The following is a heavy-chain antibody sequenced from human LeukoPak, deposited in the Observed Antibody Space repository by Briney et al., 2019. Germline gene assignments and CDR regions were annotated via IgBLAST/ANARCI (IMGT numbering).Heavy chain of an antibody. CDR2: IWYDGSKK. D-gene: IGHD6-19*01. CDR3: ARDRGILVTGNLDS. V-gene: IGHV3-33*01. CDR1: GXTFSSYG. Sequence: PGRSLRLSCAASGXTFSSYGMHWVRQAPGKGLEWVAVIWYDGSKKYYADSVKGRFTISRDNFKNTLDLQVNGLRAEDTALYYCARDRGILVTGNLDSWGQGTLVTVSS. J-gene: IGHJ4*02.